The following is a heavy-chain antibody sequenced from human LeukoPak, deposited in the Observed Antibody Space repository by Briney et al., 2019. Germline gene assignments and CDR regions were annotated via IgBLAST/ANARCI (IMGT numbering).Heavy chain of an antibody. V-gene: IGHV3-74*01. J-gene: IGHJ4*02. Sequence: GGSLRLSCAASELTFSSYAMQWVRQAPGKGLEWVSRIDSDGSTIYADSVKGRFTISRDNAKNTLFLQMNSLRAEDTAVYYCARDGSLPDYWGQGTLVTVSS. CDR2: IDSDGST. CDR1: ELTFSSYA. D-gene: IGHD2-15*01. CDR3: ARDGSLPDY.